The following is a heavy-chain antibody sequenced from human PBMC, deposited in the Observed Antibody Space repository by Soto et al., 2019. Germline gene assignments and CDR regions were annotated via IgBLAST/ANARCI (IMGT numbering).Heavy chain of an antibody. D-gene: IGHD3-3*01. CDR1: GFTFSSYA. CDR3: ARGDDFWSGYYYPYGMDV. J-gene: IGHJ6*02. Sequence: QVQLVESGGGVVQPGRSLRLSCAASGFTFSSYAMHWVRQAPGKGLEWVAVISYDGSNKNHADTVKGRFTISRDNSKNTLNPQMNSQRAEDTAVYYCARGDDFWSGYYYPYGMDVWGQGTTVTVSS. CDR2: ISYDGSNK. V-gene: IGHV3-30-3*01.